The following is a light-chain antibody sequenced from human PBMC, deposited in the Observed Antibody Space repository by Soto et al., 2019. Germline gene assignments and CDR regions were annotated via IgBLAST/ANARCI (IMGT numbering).Light chain of an antibody. CDR1: SSDVGGYNF. CDR3: CSYTSSTYYV. J-gene: IGLJ1*01. V-gene: IGLV2-14*01. CDR2: DVT. Sequence: QSALTQPASVSGSPGQSITISCTGTSSDVGGYNFVSWYQQHPGKAPKLMIYDVTTRPSGVSNRFSGSKSGTTASLTISGLQADDEADYYCCSYTSSTYYVFGTGTKLTVL.